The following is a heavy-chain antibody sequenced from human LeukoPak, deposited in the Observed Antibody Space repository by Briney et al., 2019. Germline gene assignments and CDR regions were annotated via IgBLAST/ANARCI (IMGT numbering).Heavy chain of an antibody. CDR3: AREGYYYDSSGYYQNHYYFDY. Sequence: PGGSLRLSCAASGFTFSDYYMSWIRQAPGKGLEWVSYISSSSSYTNYADSVKSRFTISRDNAKNSLYLQMNSLRAEDTAVYYCAREGYYYDSSGYYQNHYYFDYWGQGTLVTVSS. D-gene: IGHD3-22*01. CDR2: ISSSSSYT. J-gene: IGHJ4*02. CDR1: GFTFSDYY. V-gene: IGHV3-11*06.